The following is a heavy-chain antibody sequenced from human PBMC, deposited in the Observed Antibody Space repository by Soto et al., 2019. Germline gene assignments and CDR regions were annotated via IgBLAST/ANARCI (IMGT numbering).Heavy chain of an antibody. V-gene: IGHV1-8*01. Sequence: ASVKLSGKACGDTFTSYDINWVRQAPEQGLEWMGWMNPNSGNTDYAQKFQGRVTMTRNTSISTAYMELSSLRSEDTAVYYCARDPCISTTCYHDYGGQGTLVTVSS. CDR2: MNPNSGNT. J-gene: IGHJ4*02. CDR1: GDTFTSYD. D-gene: IGHD2-2*01. CDR3: ARDPCISTTCYHDY.